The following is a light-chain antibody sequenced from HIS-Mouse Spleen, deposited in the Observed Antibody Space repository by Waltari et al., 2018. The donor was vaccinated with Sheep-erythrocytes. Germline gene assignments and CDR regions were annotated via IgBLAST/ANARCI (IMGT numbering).Light chain of an antibody. J-gene: IGLJ1*01. CDR3: CSYAGSYNHV. CDR2: DVS. V-gene: IGLV2-11*01. CDR1: SSDVGGYNY. Sequence: QSALTQPRSVSGSPGQSVTISCTGTSSDVGGYNYVSWYQQHPGKAPKLMIYDVSKRPYWVPDRFSGSKSGNTASLTISGLQAEDEADYYCCSYAGSYNHVFATGTKVTVL.